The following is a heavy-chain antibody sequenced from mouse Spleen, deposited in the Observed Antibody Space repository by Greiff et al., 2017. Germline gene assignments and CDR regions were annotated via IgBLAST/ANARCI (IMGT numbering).Heavy chain of an antibody. CDR3: ARITTVVAGDY. V-gene: IGHV1-69*01. CDR2: IDPSDSYT. J-gene: IGHJ2*01. Sequence: QVQLQQPGAELVMPGASVKLSCKASGYTFTSYWMHWVKQRPGQGLEWIGEIDPSDSYTNYNQKFKGKATLTVDKSSSTAYMQLSSLTSEDSAVYYCARITTVVAGDYWGQGTTLTVSS. D-gene: IGHD1-1*01. CDR1: GYTFTSYW.